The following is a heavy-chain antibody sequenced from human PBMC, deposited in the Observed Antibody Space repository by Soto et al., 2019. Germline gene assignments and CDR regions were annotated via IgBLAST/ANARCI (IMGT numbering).Heavy chain of an antibody. CDR1: GGTFGSYA. Sequence: GVSLKVSGNASGGTFGSYAISWVRQAPGQGLEWMGGIIPIFGTANYAQKFQGRVAITADKSTSTAYMELSSLRSEDTAVYYCARAIGYYDSSAPWGYVXYWGQGTMVTVXS. CDR2: IIPIFGTA. J-gene: IGHJ4*02. D-gene: IGHD3-22*01. CDR3: ARAIGYYDSSAPWGYVXY. V-gene: IGHV1-69*06.